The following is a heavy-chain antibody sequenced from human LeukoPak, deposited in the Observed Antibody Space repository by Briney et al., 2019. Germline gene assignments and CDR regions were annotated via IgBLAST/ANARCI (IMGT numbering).Heavy chain of an antibody. J-gene: IGHJ4*02. D-gene: IGHD5-18*01. V-gene: IGHV3-15*01. CDR2: IKSKTDGGTT. CDR1: RFTFSNAW. Sequence: GGSLRLSCAASRFTFSNAWMSWVRQAPGKGLEWVGRIKSKTDGGTTDYAAPVKGRFTISRDDSKNTLSLQMNSLKTEDTAVYYCTSVQLWLPAHFDYWGQGTLVTVSS. CDR3: TSVQLWLPAHFDY.